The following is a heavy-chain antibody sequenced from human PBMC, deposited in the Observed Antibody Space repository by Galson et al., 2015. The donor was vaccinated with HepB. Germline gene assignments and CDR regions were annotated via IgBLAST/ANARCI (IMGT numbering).Heavy chain of an antibody. CDR2: ISAYNGDT. CDR1: GYTFTSHG. J-gene: IGHJ4*02. Sequence: QSGAEVKKPGESLRTSCKASGYTFTSHGISWVRQAPGQGLEWMGWISAYNGDTNYAQKLQGRVTMTTDTSTTTAYMELRSLRSDDTAVYYCARVPGWQYYFDYWGQGTLVTVSS. V-gene: IGHV1-18*04. CDR3: ARVPGWQYYFDY. D-gene: IGHD2-15*01.